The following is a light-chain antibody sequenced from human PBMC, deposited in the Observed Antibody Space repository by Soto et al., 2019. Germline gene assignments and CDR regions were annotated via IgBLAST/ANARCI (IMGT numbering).Light chain of an antibody. CDR2: AAS. Sequence: DIQMTQSPSTLSASVGDRVTITCRASQSVRSWLAWYQQKPGKAPKRLIYAASTLQSGVPSRFSGSGSGTEFTLTISSLQPEDVATYYCLQLNTYPWTFGQGTKVDIK. CDR1: QSVRSW. CDR3: LQLNTYPWT. J-gene: IGKJ1*01. V-gene: IGKV1-17*01.